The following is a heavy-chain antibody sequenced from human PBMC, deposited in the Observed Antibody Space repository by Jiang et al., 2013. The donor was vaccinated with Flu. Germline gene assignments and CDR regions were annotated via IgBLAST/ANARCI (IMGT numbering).Heavy chain of an antibody. J-gene: IGHJ3*02. CDR3: ARELDATMGLGACDI. Sequence: QLVESGGGVVQPGRSLRLSCAASGFTFSSYAMYWVRQAPGKGLEYAAVIWFDGSKEYYAVSVKGRFTISRDNSKETLYLQMNSLRAEDTAVYYCARELDATMGLGACDIWGQGTMVTVSS. V-gene: IGHV3-33*01. CDR1: GFTFSSYA. D-gene: IGHD5-18*01. CDR2: IWFDGSKE.